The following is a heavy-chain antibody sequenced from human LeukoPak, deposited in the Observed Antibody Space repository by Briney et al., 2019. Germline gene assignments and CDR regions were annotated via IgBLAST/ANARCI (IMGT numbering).Heavy chain of an antibody. D-gene: IGHD2-2*01. CDR2: IYHSGNT. CDR3: AKGRHCSSGSCDVFDP. CDR1: GDSISSGYY. Sequence: SETLSLTCTVSGDSISSGYYWAWIRQPPGRVLEWIGSIYHSGNTQYNPSLERRVTISVDKSNSQFSVRLNSVTAADTAVYFCAKGRHCSSGSCDVFDPWGQGTLVAVSS. J-gene: IGHJ5*02. V-gene: IGHV4-38-2*02.